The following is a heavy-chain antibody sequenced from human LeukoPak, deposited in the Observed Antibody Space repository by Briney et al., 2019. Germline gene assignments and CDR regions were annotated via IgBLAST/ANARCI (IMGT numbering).Heavy chain of an antibody. D-gene: IGHD3-10*01. CDR2: IYDSGST. J-gene: IGHJ6*03. Sequence: SETLSLTCTVSGGSINSYYWSWIRQPPGKGLEWIGYIYDSGSTNYNPSLKSRVTISVDTSKNQFSLKLSSVTAADTAVYYCARGVSSRITMVRGTRKGGYYYMDVWGKGTTVTVSS. V-gene: IGHV4-59*12. CDR3: ARGVSSRITMVRGTRKGGYYYMDV. CDR1: GGSINSYY.